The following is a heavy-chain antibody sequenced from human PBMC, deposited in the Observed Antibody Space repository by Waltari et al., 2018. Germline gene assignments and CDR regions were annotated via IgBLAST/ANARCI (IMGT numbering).Heavy chain of an antibody. J-gene: IGHJ4*02. V-gene: IGHV3-9*01. CDR2: ISWNSGII. CDR3: AKDRNPRYGSGSYIFDY. Sequence: EVQLVESGGGLVQPGRSLRLSCAASGFNFDDYAMHWVRQAPGKGLEWVSGISWNSGIICYADSVKGRFTISRDNAKNSLYLQMNSLRAEDTALYYCAKDRNPRYGSGSYIFDYWGQGTLVTVSS. D-gene: IGHD3-10*01. CDR1: GFNFDDYA.